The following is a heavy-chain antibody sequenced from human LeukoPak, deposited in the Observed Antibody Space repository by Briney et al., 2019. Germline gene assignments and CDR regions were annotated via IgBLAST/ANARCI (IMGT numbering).Heavy chain of an antibody. CDR2: ISGSSSYI. D-gene: IGHD2-21*01. CDR1: GFTFSTYS. CDR3: ARGDKYYYYYYMDV. V-gene: IGHV3-21*01. Sequence: GGSLRLSCAASGFTFSTYSMNWVRQAPGKGLEWVSSISGSSSYIYYAGSVKGRFTISRDNAKNSLYLQMNSLRAEDTAVYYCARGDKYYYYYYMDVWGKGTTVTVSS. J-gene: IGHJ6*03.